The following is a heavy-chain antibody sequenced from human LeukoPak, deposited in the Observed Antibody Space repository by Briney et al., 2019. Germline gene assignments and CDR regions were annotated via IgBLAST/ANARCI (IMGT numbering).Heavy chain of an antibody. J-gene: IGHJ6*02. Sequence: PSETLSLTCTVSGGSISSYFWSWIRQPAGKGLEWIGRIYPSGSTNYSPSLKSRVTMSVDTSKNQFSLKLSSVTAADTAVYYCARAAAFYYDSSGYYTSLYYYGMDVWGQGTTVAVSS. CDR3: ARAAAFYYDSSGYYTSLYYYGMDV. CDR1: GGSISSYF. D-gene: IGHD3-22*01. V-gene: IGHV4-4*07. CDR2: IYPSGST.